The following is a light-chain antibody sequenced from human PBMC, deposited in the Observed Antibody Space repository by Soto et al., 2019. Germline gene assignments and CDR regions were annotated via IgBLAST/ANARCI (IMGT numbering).Light chain of an antibody. J-gene: IGLJ1*01. CDR1: STDVDGYDY. CDR2: DVN. V-gene: IGLV2-14*03. Sequence: QSALTQPASVSGSPGQSITISCTGASTDVDGYDYVSWYQQHPGQAPKLMIYDVNNRPSGVSYRFSGSKSGDTASLTISGLQAEDDSDYSCSSYTSSAPFYVFGTGTKLTVL. CDR3: SSYTSSAPFYV.